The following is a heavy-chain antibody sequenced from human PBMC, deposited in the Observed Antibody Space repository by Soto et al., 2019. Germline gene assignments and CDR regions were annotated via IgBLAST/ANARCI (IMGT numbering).Heavy chain of an antibody. Sequence: QVQLVQSGAEVKKPGSSVKVSCKASGGTFSSYAISWVRQAPGQGLEWMGGIIPIFGTANYAQKFQGRVTINADESTSTAYMELSSLRSADTAVYYCASPYCSRTSCPYYYYGMDVWGQGTTVTVSS. V-gene: IGHV1-69*01. J-gene: IGHJ6*02. D-gene: IGHD2-2*01. CDR2: IIPIFGTA. CDR3: ASPYCSRTSCPYYYYGMDV. CDR1: GGTFSSYA.